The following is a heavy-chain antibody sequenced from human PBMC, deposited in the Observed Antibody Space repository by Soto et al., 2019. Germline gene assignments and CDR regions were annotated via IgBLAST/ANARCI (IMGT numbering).Heavy chain of an antibody. D-gene: IGHD3-16*01. J-gene: IGHJ6*02. CDR2: INHSGST. Sequence: KPSETLSLTCAVYGGSFSGYQWSWIRQAPGKGLEWIGEINHSGSTNYSPSLKSRVTISIDTSKNQFSLMLSSVTAADTAMYYCARYGEVTPRRYGMDVWGQGTTVTVSS. CDR3: ARYGEVTPRRYGMDV. V-gene: IGHV4-34*01. CDR1: GGSFSGYQ.